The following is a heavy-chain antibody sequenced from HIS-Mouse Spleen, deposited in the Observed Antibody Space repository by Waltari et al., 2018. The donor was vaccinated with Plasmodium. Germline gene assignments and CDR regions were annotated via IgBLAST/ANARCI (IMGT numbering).Heavy chain of an antibody. J-gene: IGHJ4*02. V-gene: IGHV4-34*01. CDR3: ARGVGYCSGGSCDHYFDY. CDR2: INHSGST. D-gene: IGHD2-15*01. CDR1: GGSFSGYY. Sequence: QVQLQQWGAGLLKPSETLSLTCAVYGGSFSGYYWSWLRQAPGKGLEWIGEINHSGSTNYNPSLKSRVTISVDTSKNQFSLKLSSVTAADTAVYYCARGVGYCSGGSCDHYFDYWGQGTLVTVSS.